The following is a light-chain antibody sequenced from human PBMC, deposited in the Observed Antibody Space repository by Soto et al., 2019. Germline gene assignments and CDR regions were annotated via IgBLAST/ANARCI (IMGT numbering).Light chain of an antibody. V-gene: IGKV3-11*01. Sequence: EIVLTQAPATLSLSPGERATLSCRASQSVSSYLACYQQKPGHAPRLLIYDASNRATGIPARFSGSGSGTDFTLAISSLEPEDFAVYYCQPRSNWPPALTFGGGTKVEIK. CDR3: QPRSNWPPALT. CDR1: QSVSSY. J-gene: IGKJ4*01. CDR2: DAS.